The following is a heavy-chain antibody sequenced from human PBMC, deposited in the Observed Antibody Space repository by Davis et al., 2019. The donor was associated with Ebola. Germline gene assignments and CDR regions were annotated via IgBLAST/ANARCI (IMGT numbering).Heavy chain of an antibody. J-gene: IGHJ4*02. CDR2: ISSSSSYT. Sequence: GESLKISCAASGFTFSSYSMNWVRQAPGKGLEWVSYISSSSSYTNYADSVKGRFTISRDNAKNSLYLQMNSLRAEDTAVYYCARTDCSSTSCYPGGDYDYWGQGTLVTVSS. CDR3: ARTDCSSTSCYPGGDYDY. CDR1: GFTFSSYS. V-gene: IGHV3-21*05. D-gene: IGHD2-2*01.